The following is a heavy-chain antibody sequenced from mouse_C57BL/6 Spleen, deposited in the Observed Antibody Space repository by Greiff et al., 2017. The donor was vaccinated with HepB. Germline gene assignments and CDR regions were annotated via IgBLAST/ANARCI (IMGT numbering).Heavy chain of an antibody. J-gene: IGHJ4*01. V-gene: IGHV1-26*01. CDR3: AREERDAMDY. CDR2: INPNNGGT. Sequence: EVQLQQSGPELVKPGASVKISCKASGYTFTDYYMNWVKQSHGKSLEWIGDINPNNGGTSYNQKFKGKATLTVDKSSSTAYMELRSLTSEDSAVYYCAREERDAMDYWGQGTSVTVSS. CDR1: GYTFTDYY.